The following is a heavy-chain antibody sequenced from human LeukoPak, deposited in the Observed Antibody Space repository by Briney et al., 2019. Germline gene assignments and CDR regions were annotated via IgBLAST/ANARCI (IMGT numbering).Heavy chain of an antibody. Sequence: ASVKVPCKASGYTFTTYFMHWVRQAPGQGLQWMGMINPRGGSTSYAQKFQGRITMTRDMSTSTVYMELNSLRSEDTAVYYCARASIVLMVSANPGAGWFDPWGQGTLVTVSS. CDR1: GYTFTTYF. J-gene: IGHJ5*02. D-gene: IGHD2-8*01. V-gene: IGHV1-46*01. CDR2: INPRGGST. CDR3: ARASIVLMVSANPGAGWFDP.